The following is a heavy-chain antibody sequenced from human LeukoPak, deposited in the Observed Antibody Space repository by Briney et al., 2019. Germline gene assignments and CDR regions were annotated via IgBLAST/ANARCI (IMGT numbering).Heavy chain of an antibody. J-gene: IGHJ5*02. CDR2: INPNSGGT. D-gene: IGHD6-13*01. Sequence: ASVKVSCKASGYTFTGYHMHWVRQAPGQGLEWMGRINPNSGGTNNVQKFQGRVSLTRDTSINTAYMELRRLRSDDTAVYYCARGGATAGTKYNWFAPWGQGTLVTVSS. CDR1: GYTFTGYH. V-gene: IGHV1-2*06. CDR3: ARGGATAGTKYNWFAP.